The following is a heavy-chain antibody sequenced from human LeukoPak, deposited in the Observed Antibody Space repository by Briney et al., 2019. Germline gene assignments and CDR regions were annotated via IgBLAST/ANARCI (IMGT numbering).Heavy chain of an antibody. CDR3: AKDGKRSSTSCSHFDI. D-gene: IGHD2-2*01. CDR1: GFTFSSYG. CDR2: IWYDGSNK. J-gene: IGHJ3*02. Sequence: GGSLRLSCAASGFTFSSYGRHWVRQAPGKGLEWVAVIWYDGSNKYYADSVKGRFTISRDNSKNTLYLQMNSLRAEDTAVYYCAKDGKRSSTSCSHFDIWGQGTMVTVSS. V-gene: IGHV3-33*06.